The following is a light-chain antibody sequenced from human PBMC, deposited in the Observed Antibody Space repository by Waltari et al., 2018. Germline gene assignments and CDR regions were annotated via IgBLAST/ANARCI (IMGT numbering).Light chain of an antibody. J-gene: IGKJ2*01. CDR1: HRFRNSD. CDR3: QQYYSSPPYT. V-gene: IGKV3-20*01. CDR2: GAS. Sequence: EIVLTQSPGTLSLSPGERATLSCRASHRFRNSDLAWYQMSPGQAPRLLIYGASNRAAGIPDTFSGSGSGTDFTLTISSLEPEDVAVYYCQQYYSSPPYTFGQGTKLEIK.